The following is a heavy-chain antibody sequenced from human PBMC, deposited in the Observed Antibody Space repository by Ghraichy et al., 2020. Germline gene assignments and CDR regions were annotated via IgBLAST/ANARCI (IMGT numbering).Heavy chain of an antibody. Sequence: ETLSLTCAASGFTFSCYWMHWVRQAPGKGLVWVSRIDQDGSSTSYADSVKGRFTISRDNAKNTLYLQMNSLRAEDTAVYYCTRGGLEPVDYWGQGTLVTVSS. J-gene: IGHJ4*02. D-gene: IGHD1-1*01. V-gene: IGHV3-74*01. CDR3: TRGGLEPVDY. CDR1: GFTFSCYW. CDR2: IDQDGSST.